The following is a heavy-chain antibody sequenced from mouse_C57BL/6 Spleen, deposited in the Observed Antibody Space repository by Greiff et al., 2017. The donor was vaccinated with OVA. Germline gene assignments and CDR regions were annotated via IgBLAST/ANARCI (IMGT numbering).Heavy chain of an antibody. V-gene: IGHV1-54*01. J-gene: IGHJ2*01. CDR1: GYAFTNYL. CDR2: INPGSGGT. CDR3: ARRNGNYKGYFDY. D-gene: IGHD2-1*01. Sequence: VQLLQSGAELVRPGTSVQVSCKSSGYAFTNYLLVWVKQRPGQGLEWIGVINPGSGGTNYNEKFKGKATLTADKSSSTAYMQLSRLTSEDSAVYVCARRNGNYKGYFDYWGQGTTLTVSS.